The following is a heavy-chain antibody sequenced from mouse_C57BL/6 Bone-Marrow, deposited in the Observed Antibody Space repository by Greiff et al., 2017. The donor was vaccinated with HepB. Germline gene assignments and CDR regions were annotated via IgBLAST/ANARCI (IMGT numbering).Heavy chain of an antibody. J-gene: IGHJ2*01. CDR1: GYTFTDYY. Sequence: VQLQQSGPELVKPGASVKISCKASGYTFTDYYMNWVKQSHGKSLEWIGDINPNNGGTSYNQKFKGKATLTVDKSSSTAYMELLSLTSEDSAVYYCASERLLPFDYWGQGTTLTVSS. D-gene: IGHD2-3*01. CDR3: ASERLLPFDY. V-gene: IGHV1-26*01. CDR2: INPNNGGT.